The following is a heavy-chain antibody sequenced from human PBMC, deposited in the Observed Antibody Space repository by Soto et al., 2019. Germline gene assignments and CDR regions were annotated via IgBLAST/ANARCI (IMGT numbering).Heavy chain of an antibody. Sequence: QVQLVQSGAEVKKPGSSVKVSCKASGGTFSSYAISWVRQAPGQGLEWMGGIIPIFGTANYAQKFQGRVTITADESTSRAYMELSSLRSEDTAVYYCARAQYYYGSGSYYHNWFDPWGQGTLVTVSS. J-gene: IGHJ5*02. V-gene: IGHV1-69*01. D-gene: IGHD3-10*01. CDR1: GGTFSSYA. CDR2: IIPIFGTA. CDR3: ARAQYYYGSGSYYHNWFDP.